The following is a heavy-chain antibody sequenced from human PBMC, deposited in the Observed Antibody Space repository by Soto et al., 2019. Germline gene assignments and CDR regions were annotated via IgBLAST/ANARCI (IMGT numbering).Heavy chain of an antibody. D-gene: IGHD6-13*01. CDR1: GFTFSSYW. J-gene: IGHJ5*02. CDR3: VRGIVAASWFDP. V-gene: IGHV3-74*01. Sequence: PWGSLRLSCAASGFTFSSYWINWFRQSPGKGLMWVSRINIDGSSTSYADSVKGRFTISRVNAKNTLYLQMNSLRVEDTAVYYCVRGIVAASWFDPWGQGTLVTVSS. CDR2: INIDGSST.